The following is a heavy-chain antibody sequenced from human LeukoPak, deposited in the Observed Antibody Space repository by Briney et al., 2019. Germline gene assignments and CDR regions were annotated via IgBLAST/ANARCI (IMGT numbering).Heavy chain of an antibody. CDR1: GYTFTSYA. Sequence: ASVKVSCKASGYTFTSYAMNWVRQAPGQGLEWMGWINTNTGNPTYAQGFTGRFVFSLDTSVSTAYLQISSLKAEDTAVYCCARDRAEKYYDILTGYYETAYYFDYWGQGTLVTVSS. CDR3: ARDRAEKYYDILTGYYETAYYFDY. D-gene: IGHD3-9*01. V-gene: IGHV7-4-1*02. CDR2: INTNTGNP. J-gene: IGHJ4*02.